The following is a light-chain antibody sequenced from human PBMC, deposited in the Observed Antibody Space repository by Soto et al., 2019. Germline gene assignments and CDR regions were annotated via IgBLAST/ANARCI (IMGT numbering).Light chain of an antibody. CDR1: QGIRNY. J-gene: IGKJ4*01. CDR2: AAS. CDR3: QRYNSAPLT. V-gene: IGKV1-27*01. Sequence: DIQMTQSPSSLSASVGDRVTITCRASQGIRNYLAWYQQKPGKVPKLLIYAASTLPSGVPSRFSGSGSGTDFTLTISSLQPEDVASYYYQRYNSAPLTFGGGTKVEI.